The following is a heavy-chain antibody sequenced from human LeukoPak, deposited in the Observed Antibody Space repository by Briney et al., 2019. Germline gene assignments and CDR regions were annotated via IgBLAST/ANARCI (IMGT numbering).Heavy chain of an antibody. J-gene: IGHJ3*02. CDR3: AKDTGGGTKGGGAFDI. CDR2: ISWNSGSI. Sequence: PGRSLRLSCAASGFTFDDYAMHWVRQAPGKGLEWVSGISWNSGSIGYADSVKGRFTISRDNAKNSLYLQMNSLRAEDMALYYCAKDTGGGTKGGGAFDIWGQGTMVTVSS. CDR1: GFTFDDYA. V-gene: IGHV3-9*03. D-gene: IGHD2-15*01.